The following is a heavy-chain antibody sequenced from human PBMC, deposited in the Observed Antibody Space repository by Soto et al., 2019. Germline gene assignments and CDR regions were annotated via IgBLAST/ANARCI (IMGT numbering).Heavy chain of an antibody. CDR1: GFTFSSYS. CDR2: ISSSSSYI. V-gene: IGHV3-21*01. CDR3: AREGLWFDP. Sequence: PSETLSLTCAASGFTFSSYSMNWVRQAPGKGLEWVSSISSSSSYIYYADSVKGRFTISRDNAKNSLYLQMNSLRAEDTAVYYCAREGLWFDPWGQGTLVTVSS. J-gene: IGHJ5*02.